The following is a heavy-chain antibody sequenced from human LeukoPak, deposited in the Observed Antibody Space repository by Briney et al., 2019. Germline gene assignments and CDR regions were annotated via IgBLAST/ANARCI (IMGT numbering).Heavy chain of an antibody. CDR3: ARANFLYCSSTTCLFDY. Sequence: ASVKVSCKASGYTFTDYYLHRVRQAPGQGFEWMGWINPNSGDTNYAQKFQGRVTMTRDTSISTAHMEMSRLRSDDTAVYYCARANFLYCSSTTCLFDYWGQGTLVTVSS. CDR2: INPNSGDT. D-gene: IGHD2-2*01. J-gene: IGHJ4*02. CDR1: GYTFTDYY. V-gene: IGHV1-2*02.